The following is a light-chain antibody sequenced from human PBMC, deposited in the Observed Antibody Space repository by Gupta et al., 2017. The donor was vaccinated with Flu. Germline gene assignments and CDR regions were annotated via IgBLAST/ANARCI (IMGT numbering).Light chain of an antibody. CDR3: QQDDNYPQFT. V-gene: IGKV3-20*01. Sequence: DIVLTQSPGTLSFSPGERATLSCRARRSVRSSYFAWYQQTPGQAPRLLIYGASSRGTGITHRFCGSGCGREFSITIGRREQEDFAVYYCQQDDNYPQFTFGQGTRVEIK. CDR1: RSVRSSY. CDR2: GAS. J-gene: IGKJ5*01.